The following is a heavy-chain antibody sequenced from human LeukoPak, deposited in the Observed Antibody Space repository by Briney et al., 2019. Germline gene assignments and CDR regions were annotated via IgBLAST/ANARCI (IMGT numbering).Heavy chain of an antibody. J-gene: IGHJ6*03. V-gene: IGHV3-20*04. D-gene: IGHD1-20*01. CDR1: GFTLDDYG. Sequence: GGSLRLACAAYGFTLDDYGMSWVRHEAGKGVEWVSGINWNGGRTVYAECVKGRLNIYRDKGKNSVYKQMNRQRAEDTALYYCARRYNSRYYYYYYMDVWGKGTTVTVSS. CDR2: INWNGGRT. CDR3: ARRYNSRYYYYYYMDV.